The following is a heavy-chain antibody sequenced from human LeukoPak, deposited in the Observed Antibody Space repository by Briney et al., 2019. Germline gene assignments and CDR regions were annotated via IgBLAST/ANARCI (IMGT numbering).Heavy chain of an antibody. J-gene: IGHJ6*03. CDR3: ARDGKAARPNYYYYYMDV. CDR1: GGSISSYY. Sequence: SETLSLTCTVSGGSISSYYWSWIRQPPGKGLEWIGYIYYSGSTNYNPSLKSRVTISVDTSKNQFSLKLSSVSAADTAVYYCARDGKAARPNYYYYYMDVWGKGTTVTVSS. V-gene: IGHV4-59*01. D-gene: IGHD6-6*01. CDR2: IYYSGST.